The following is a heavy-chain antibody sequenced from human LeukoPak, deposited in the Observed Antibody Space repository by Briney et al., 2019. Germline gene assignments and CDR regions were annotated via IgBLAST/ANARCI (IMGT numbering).Heavy chain of an antibody. CDR3: ARDRGYDIDY. CDR1: GGSISSGGYY. CDR2: IYYSGST. D-gene: IGHD5-12*01. Sequence: PSETLSLTCTVSGGSISSGGYYWSWIRQHPGKGLEWIGYIYYSGSTYYNPSLKSRVTISVDTSKNQFSLKLSSVTAADTAVYYCARDRGYDIDYWGQGTLVTVSS. V-gene: IGHV4-31*03. J-gene: IGHJ4*02.